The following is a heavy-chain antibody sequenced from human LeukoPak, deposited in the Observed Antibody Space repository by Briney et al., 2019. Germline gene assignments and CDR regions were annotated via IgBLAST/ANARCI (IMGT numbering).Heavy chain of an antibody. CDR1: GYTFAGYY. V-gene: IGHV1-2*04. CDR3: ARAGTVEMTPLDY. CDR2: INPNSGGT. D-gene: IGHD5-24*01. J-gene: IGHJ4*02. Sequence: ASVKVSCKASGYTFAGYYMHWVRQAPGQGLEWMGWINPNSGGTNYAQKFQGWVTMTRDTSISTAYMELSRLRSDDTAVYYCARAGTVEMTPLDYWGQGTLVTVSS.